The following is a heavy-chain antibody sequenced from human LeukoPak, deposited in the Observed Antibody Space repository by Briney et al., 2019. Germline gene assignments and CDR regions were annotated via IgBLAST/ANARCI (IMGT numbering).Heavy chain of an antibody. CDR2: INPNSCGT. V-gene: IGHV1-2*02. J-gene: IGHJ4*02. CDR3: ARITREAQLAPGTPLYYFDS. CDR1: GYTFTDYY. D-gene: IGHD6-13*01. Sequence: ASVKVSCKASGYTFTDYYMYWVRQAPGQGLEGMGWINPNSCGTNYAQKFQGRVTVTRDTSISTAYMDLSRLTSDDTAVYYCARITREAQLAPGTPLYYFDSWGQGTLVTVSS.